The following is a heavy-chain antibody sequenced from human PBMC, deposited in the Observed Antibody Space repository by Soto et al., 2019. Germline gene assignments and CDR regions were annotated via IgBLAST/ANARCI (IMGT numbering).Heavy chain of an antibody. CDR3: ARESDGVIRVLDF. J-gene: IGHJ4*02. CDR1: GFSFSTFG. D-gene: IGHD3-16*02. V-gene: IGHV3-33*01. Sequence: QVQLVESGGGVVRPGRSLRLSCVASGFSFSTFGMHWVRQAPGKGLEWVAFIWYDGTNKYYADSVKGRSSISRDNSKNTLDLQMSGLRDEDTAGYYCARESDGVIRVLDFWGQGTLVTVSS. CDR2: IWYDGTNK.